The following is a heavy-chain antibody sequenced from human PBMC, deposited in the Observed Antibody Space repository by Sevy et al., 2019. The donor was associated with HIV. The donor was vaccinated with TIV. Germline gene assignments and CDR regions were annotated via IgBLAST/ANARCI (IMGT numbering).Heavy chain of an antibody. CDR2: IYYSGST. Sequence: SETLSLTCTVSGGSISSSSYYWGWIRQPPGKGLEWFGSIYYSGSTYYNPSLKSRVTISVATSKNQFSLKMSSVTAADTAVYYCARHEGVRFPFDYWGQGTLVTVSS. D-gene: IGHD3-3*01. J-gene: IGHJ4*02. V-gene: IGHV4-39*01. CDR1: GGSISSSSYY. CDR3: ARHEGVRFPFDY.